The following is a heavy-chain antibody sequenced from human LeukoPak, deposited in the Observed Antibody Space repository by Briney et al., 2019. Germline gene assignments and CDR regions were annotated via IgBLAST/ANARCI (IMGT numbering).Heavy chain of an antibody. Sequence: ASVKVSCKASGGTFSSYAISWVRQAPGQGLEWMGGIIPIFGTANYAQKFQGRVTITADESTSTAYMELSSLRSEDTAVYYCARVESEASIAWIQLWRHWGQGTLVTVSS. CDR2: IIPIFGTA. D-gene: IGHD5-18*01. CDR1: GGTFSSYA. V-gene: IGHV1-69*01. CDR3: ARVESEASIAWIQLWRH. J-gene: IGHJ4*02.